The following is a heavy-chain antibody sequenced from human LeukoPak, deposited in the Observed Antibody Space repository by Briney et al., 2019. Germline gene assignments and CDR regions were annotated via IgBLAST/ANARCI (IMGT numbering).Heavy chain of an antibody. CDR2: IKSDGST. CDR1: GFTFSMYW. D-gene: IGHD3-10*01. Sequence: GGSLRLSCAASGFTFSMYWMHWVRHAPGEGLVWVSRIKSDGSTNYADSVKGRFTISRDNAKNTVSLQMNSLRPEDTGVYYCTRAPSEIGSYYPEYFRHWGQGTLVTVSS. CDR3: TRAPSEIGSYYPEYFRH. J-gene: IGHJ1*01. V-gene: IGHV3-74*01.